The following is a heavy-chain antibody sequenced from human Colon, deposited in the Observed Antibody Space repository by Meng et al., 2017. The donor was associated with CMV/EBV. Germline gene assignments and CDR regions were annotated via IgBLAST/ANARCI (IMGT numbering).Heavy chain of an antibody. Sequence: AASGFTVSGNYVPWVRQAPGKGLRWVTVVSHDDTTYYADSVKGRFTISRDTSKNTVYLQLDNLRAEDTAIYYCAGGYYGSGGFALDYWGQGTLVTVSS. J-gene: IGHJ4*02. CDR1: GFTVSGNY. CDR3: AGGYYGSGGFALDY. D-gene: IGHD3-22*01. V-gene: IGHV3-53*01. CDR2: VSHDDTT.